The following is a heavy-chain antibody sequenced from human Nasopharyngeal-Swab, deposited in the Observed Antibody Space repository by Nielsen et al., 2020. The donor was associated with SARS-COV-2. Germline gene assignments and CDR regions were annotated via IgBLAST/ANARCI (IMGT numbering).Heavy chain of an antibody. CDR3: ARGIVGATV. J-gene: IGHJ4*02. Sequence: LRLSCSVSGGSISGYYWSWIRQPPGKGLEWIGYIYYSGSTNYNPSLKSRVTISVDTSKNQFSLKLSSVTAADTAVYYCARGIVGATVWGQGTLVTVSS. D-gene: IGHD1-26*01. CDR2: IYYSGST. V-gene: IGHV4-59*13. CDR1: GGSISGYY.